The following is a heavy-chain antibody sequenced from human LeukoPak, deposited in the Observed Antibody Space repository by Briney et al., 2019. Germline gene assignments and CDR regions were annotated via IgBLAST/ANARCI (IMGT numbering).Heavy chain of an antibody. CDR2: IYYSGST. Sequence: PSETLSLTCTVSGGSISSSSYYWGWIRQPPGKGLGWIGSIYYSGSTYYNPSLKSRVTISVDTSKNQFSLKLSSVTAADTAVYYCARRGYSSSWYWGQGTLVTVSS. V-gene: IGHV4-39*01. CDR3: ARRGYSSSWY. CDR1: GGSISSSSYY. D-gene: IGHD6-13*01. J-gene: IGHJ4*02.